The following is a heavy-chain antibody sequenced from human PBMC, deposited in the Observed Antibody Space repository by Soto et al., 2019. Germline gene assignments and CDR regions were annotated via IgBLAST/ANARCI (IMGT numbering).Heavy chain of an antibody. D-gene: IGHD3-3*01. Sequence: QLQLQESGPGLVKPSETLSLTCTVSGGSISSSSYYWGWIRQPPGKGLEWFGSIYYSGSTYYNPSLKSRVTISVDTSKNQFTRKLSSVTAADTAVYYCARLPKRTKTGVVSVLISPSEYWGQGTLVTVSS. CDR3: ARLPKRTKTGVVSVLISPSEY. CDR2: IYYSGST. J-gene: IGHJ4*02. CDR1: GGSISSSSYY. V-gene: IGHV4-39*01.